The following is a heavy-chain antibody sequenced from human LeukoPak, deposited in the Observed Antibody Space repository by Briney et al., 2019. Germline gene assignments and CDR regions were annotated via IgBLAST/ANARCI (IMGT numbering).Heavy chain of an antibody. CDR2: ISGSGGST. CDR1: GFTFSSYA. J-gene: IGHJ3*02. Sequence: PGGSLRLSRAASGFTFSSYAMSSVRQAPGNGLEWVSAISGSGGSTYYADSVKGRFTISRDNSKNTLYLQMNSLRAEDTAVYYCAKIRPTIAEGASPGDAFDIWGQGTMVTVSS. D-gene: IGHD5-24*01. V-gene: IGHV3-23*01. CDR3: AKIRPTIAEGASPGDAFDI.